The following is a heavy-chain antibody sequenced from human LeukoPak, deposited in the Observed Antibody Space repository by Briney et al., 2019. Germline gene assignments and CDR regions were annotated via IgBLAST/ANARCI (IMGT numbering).Heavy chain of an antibody. D-gene: IGHD3-22*01. Sequence: ASVKVSCKVSGYTLKELSMYWVRQTPRKGLEWRGGFDPEDGETIYAQKFQGRVTMTEDTSTDTAYMELSSLKSEDTAVYYCAAGTYYYDSTGYYDYWGQGTLVTVSS. CDR2: FDPEDGET. CDR3: AAGTYYYDSTGYYDY. V-gene: IGHV1-24*01. J-gene: IGHJ4*02. CDR1: GYTLKELS.